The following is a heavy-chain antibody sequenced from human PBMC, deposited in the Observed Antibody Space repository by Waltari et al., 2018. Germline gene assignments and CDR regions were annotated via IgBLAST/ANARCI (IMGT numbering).Heavy chain of an antibody. V-gene: IGHV1-69*14. CDR2: IIPIFGTA. D-gene: IGHD4-17*01. CDR1: GGTFSSYA. CDR3: ASSRANFYGENEDPTWYFDL. Sequence: QVQLVQSGAEVKKPGSSVKVSCKASGGTFSSYAISWVRQAPGQGLGWMGGIIPIFGTANYAQKFQGRVTITADKSTSTAYMELSSLRSEDTAVYYCASSRANFYGENEDPTWYFDLWGRGTLVTVSS. J-gene: IGHJ2*01.